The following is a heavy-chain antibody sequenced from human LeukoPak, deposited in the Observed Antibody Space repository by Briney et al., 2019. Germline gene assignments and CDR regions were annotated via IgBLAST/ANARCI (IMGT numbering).Heavy chain of an antibody. Sequence: GGSLRLSCAASGFTFSSYAMHWVRQDPGKGLEWVAVISYDGSNKYYADSVKGRFTISRDNSKNTLYLQMNSLRAEDTAVYYCAREGLVVYWGQGTLVTVSS. CDR2: ISYDGSNK. J-gene: IGHJ4*02. V-gene: IGHV3-30-3*01. CDR3: AREGLVVY. D-gene: IGHD6-19*01. CDR1: GFTFSSYA.